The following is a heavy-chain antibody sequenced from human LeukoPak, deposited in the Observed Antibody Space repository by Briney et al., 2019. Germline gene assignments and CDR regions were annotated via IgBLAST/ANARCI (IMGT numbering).Heavy chain of an antibody. V-gene: IGHV7-4-1*02. D-gene: IGHD1/OR15-1a*01. Sequence: ASVKVSCKASGYTFTSYAMNWVRQAPGQGLEWMGWINTNTGNPTYAQGFTGRFVFSLDTSVSTAYLQISGLKAEDTAVYYCARDRHWTNDWVFDYWGQGTLVTVSS. CDR3: ARDRHWTNDWVFDY. CDR2: INTNTGNP. CDR1: GYTFTSYA. J-gene: IGHJ4*02.